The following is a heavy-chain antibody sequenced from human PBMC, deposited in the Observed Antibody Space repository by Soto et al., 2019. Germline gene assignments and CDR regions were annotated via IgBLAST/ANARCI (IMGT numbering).Heavy chain of an antibody. CDR2: IYSGGNT. V-gene: IGHV4-39*01. CDR1: GGSITRHHYY. J-gene: IGHJ4*02. D-gene: IGHD2-2*01. CDR3: GSGPSTTWIDN. Sequence: QLHVQESGPGQVKPSQTLSLTCTVSGGSITRHHYYWGWIRQPPGKGLEWIGSIYSGGNTYYNPSLRSRLTIFVDTAKNLIPLKRSSVTAADSAIYYCGSGPSTTWIDNWGLGTQVSVSS.